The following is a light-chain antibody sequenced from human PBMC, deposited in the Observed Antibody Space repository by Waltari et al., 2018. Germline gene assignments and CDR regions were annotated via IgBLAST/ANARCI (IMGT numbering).Light chain of an antibody. Sequence: QSALTQSASVSGSPGQSITISCTGTSSDVGGYNHVSWYQQHPGTAPKLMIYDVTNRPSVVSECCSGAKSGKPASLTISGLQAEDEAEYYCSSYTSSSALVLGGGTKLTVL. CDR3: SSYTSSSALV. J-gene: IGLJ2*01. V-gene: IGLV2-14*03. CDR1: SSDVGGYNH. CDR2: DVT.